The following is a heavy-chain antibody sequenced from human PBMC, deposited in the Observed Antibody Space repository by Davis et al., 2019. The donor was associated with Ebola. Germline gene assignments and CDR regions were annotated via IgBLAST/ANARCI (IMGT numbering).Heavy chain of an antibody. Sequence: SGPTLVKPTQTLTLTCTFSGFPLSTSGAGVGWFRQPPGKALEWLALIYWDDDKRYSPSLKSRLTITKDTSKNQVVLTMTNMDPVDTATYYCAHSPSMLTAVAGKKKYYYYGMDVWGKGTTVTVSS. CDR3: AHSPSMLTAVAGKKKYYYYGMDV. D-gene: IGHD6-19*01. CDR2: IYWDDDK. J-gene: IGHJ6*04. CDR1: GFPLSTSGAG. V-gene: IGHV2-5*02.